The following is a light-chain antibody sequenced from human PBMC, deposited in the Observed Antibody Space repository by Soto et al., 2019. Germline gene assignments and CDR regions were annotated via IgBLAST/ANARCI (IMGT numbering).Light chain of an antibody. V-gene: IGKV1-5*01. J-gene: IGKJ1*01. CDR1: QSVSNW. Sequence: DIQMTQSPSTLSASIGDSVTIACRASQSVSNWLAWYQQKPGKAPKLLIYDASSLESGVPSRFSGSGSGTEYTLTISSLQPEDSATYYCQQYNDYFQTFGQGTTVEI. CDR3: QQYNDYFQT. CDR2: DAS.